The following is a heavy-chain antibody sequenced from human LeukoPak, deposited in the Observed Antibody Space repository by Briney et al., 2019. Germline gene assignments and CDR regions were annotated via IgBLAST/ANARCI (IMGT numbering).Heavy chain of an antibody. CDR1: GFTFSNAW. D-gene: IGHD3-9*01. V-gene: IGHV3-30*03. CDR2: IYGNNK. Sequence: GGSLRLSCAASGFTFSNAWMSWVRQAPGKGLEWVAVIYGNNKYYADSVKGRFTISRDISKNTLSLHMDSLRAEDTAVYYCATGGGLRYFDWLRNDYWGQGTLVTVSS. J-gene: IGHJ4*02. CDR3: ATGGGLRYFDWLRNDY.